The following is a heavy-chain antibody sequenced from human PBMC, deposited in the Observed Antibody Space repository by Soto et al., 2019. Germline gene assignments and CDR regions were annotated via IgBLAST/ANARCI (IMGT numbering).Heavy chain of an antibody. CDR2: IYWDGDK. D-gene: IGHD2-15*01. CDR1: GFSLSTSAVG. J-gene: IGHJ6*02. V-gene: IGHV2-5*02. Sequence: QITLKESSPALVKPTQTLTLTCSFSGFSLSTSAVGVGWIRQPPGKALEWLALIYWDGDKRYSPSLKSRLTITKATAKNQIVLTLTNTDPVDTATDFCVRSRGSPQVYYNYSLDAWGQGTTVTVSS. CDR3: VRSRGSPQVYYNYSLDA.